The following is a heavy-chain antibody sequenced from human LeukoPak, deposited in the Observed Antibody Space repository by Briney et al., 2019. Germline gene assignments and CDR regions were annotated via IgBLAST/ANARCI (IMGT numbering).Heavy chain of an antibody. J-gene: IGHJ5*02. V-gene: IGHV3-23*01. D-gene: IGHD2-15*01. CDR3: AKDDSVVVAATGKFDP. CDR1: GFTFSSYA. Sequence: QSGGSLRLSCAASGFTFSSYAMSWVRQAPGKGLEWVSAISGSGGSTYYADSVKGRFTFSRDNSKNTLYLQMNSLRAEDTAVYYCAKDDSVVVAATGKFDPWGQGTLVTVSS. CDR2: ISGSGGST.